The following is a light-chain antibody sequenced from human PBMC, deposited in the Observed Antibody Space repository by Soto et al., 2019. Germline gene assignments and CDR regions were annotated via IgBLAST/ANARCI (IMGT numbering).Light chain of an antibody. CDR1: QRVSSY. CDR3: QQRSNWPRYT. V-gene: IGKV3-11*01. J-gene: IGKJ2*01. CDR2: DAS. Sequence: EIVLTQSPATLSLSPGERATLSCRASQRVSSYLAWYQQKPGQAPRLLIYDASNRATGIPARFSGSGSGTDFTLIISSLEPEDFAVYYCQQRSNWPRYTFGQGTKLEIK.